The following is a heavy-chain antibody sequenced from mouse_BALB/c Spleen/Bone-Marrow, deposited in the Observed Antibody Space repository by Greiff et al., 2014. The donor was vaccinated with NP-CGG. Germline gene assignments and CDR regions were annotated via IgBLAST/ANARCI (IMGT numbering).Heavy chain of an antibody. CDR3: ASYYDGSSSFAY. CDR1: GFNIKDTY. V-gene: IGHV14-3*02. Sequence: DVQLQESGAELVKPGASVKLSCTASGFNIKDTYMHWVKQRPEQGLEWIGRIDPANGNTKYDPKFQGKATITADTSSNTAYLQLSSLTSEDTAVYYCASYYDGSSSFAYWGQGTMVTVSA. D-gene: IGHD1-1*01. CDR2: IDPANGNT. J-gene: IGHJ3*01.